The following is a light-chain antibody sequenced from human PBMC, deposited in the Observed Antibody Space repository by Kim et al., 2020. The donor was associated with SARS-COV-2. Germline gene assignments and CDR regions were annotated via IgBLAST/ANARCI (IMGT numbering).Light chain of an antibody. CDR3: QQLDSYPRT. CDR1: QAISKY. CDR2: ATS. J-gene: IGKJ4*01. V-gene: IGKV1-9*01. Sequence: ASVGDRVTITCRASQAISKYVAWYQQKPGKAPDLLIYATSTLQSGVPSRFSGRGSGRDFTLSISSLQPEDFATYYCQQLDSYPRTFGGGTKVDIK.